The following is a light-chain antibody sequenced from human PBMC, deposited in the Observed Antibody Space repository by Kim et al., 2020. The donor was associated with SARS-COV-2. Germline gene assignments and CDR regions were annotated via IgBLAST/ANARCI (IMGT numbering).Light chain of an antibody. CDR2: GAS. CDR1: QSVSSSY. V-gene: IGKV3-20*01. Sequence: PGERAPRSCRASQSVSSSYLAWYQQKPGQAPRLLIYGASSRATGIPDRFSGSGSGTDFTLTISRLEPEDFAVYYCQQYGSSPLLTFGGGTKVDIK. J-gene: IGKJ4*01. CDR3: QQYGSSPLLT.